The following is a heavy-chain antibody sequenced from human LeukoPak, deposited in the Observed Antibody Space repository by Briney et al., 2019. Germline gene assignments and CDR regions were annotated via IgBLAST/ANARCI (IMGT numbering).Heavy chain of an antibody. Sequence: SETLSLTCTVSGGSISSYYWSWIRQPPGKGLEWIGYIYYSGSTNYNPSLKSRVTISVDTSKNQFSLKLSSVTAADTAVYYCAAAATPDWFDPWGQGTLVTVSS. CDR2: IYYSGST. J-gene: IGHJ5*02. D-gene: IGHD2-15*01. CDR1: GGSISSYY. CDR3: AAAATPDWFDP. V-gene: IGHV4-59*01.